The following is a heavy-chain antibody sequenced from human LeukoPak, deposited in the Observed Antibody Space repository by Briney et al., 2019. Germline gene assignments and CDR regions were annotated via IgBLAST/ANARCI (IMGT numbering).Heavy chain of an antibody. CDR2: IIPIFGTA. J-gene: IGHJ6*02. CDR1: GGTFSSYA. CDR3: AREAARQQLVYYYGMDV. Sequence: SVKVSCKASGGTFSSYAISWVRQAPGQGLEWMGGIIPIFGTANYAQKFQGRVTITADESTSTAYMELSSLRSEDTAVYYCAREAARQQLVYYYGMDVWGQGTTVTVSS. V-gene: IGHV1-69*13. D-gene: IGHD6-6*01.